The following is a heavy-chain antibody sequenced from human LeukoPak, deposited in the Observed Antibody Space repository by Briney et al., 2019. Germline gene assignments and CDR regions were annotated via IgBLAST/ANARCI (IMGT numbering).Heavy chain of an antibody. CDR3: ARGSDYYYYGLDV. CDR1: GGSFSGYY. V-gene: IGHV4-34*01. CDR2: INHSGST. J-gene: IGHJ6*02. Sequence: SETLSLTCAVYGGSFSGYYWSWIRQPPGKGLEWIGEINHSGSTNYNPSLRSRVTISVDTSKNQFSLKLSSVTAADTAVYYCARGSDYYYYGLDVWGQGTTVTVSS.